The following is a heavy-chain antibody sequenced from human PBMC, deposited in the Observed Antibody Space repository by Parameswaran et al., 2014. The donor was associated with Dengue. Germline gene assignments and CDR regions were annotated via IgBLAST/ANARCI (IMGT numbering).Heavy chain of an antibody. V-gene: IGHV3-48*02. Sequence: VRQMPGKGLEWVSYISSSSSTIYYADSVKGRFTISRDNAKNSLYLQMNSLRDEDTAVYYCARDGSSSYWGQGTLVTVSS. J-gene: IGHJ4*02. CDR2: ISSSSSTI. D-gene: IGHD6-6*01. CDR3: ARDGSSSY.